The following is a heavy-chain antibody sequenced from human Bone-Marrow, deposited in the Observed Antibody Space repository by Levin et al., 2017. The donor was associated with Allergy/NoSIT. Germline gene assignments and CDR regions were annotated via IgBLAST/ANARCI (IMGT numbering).Heavy chain of an antibody. J-gene: IGHJ4*02. V-gene: IGHV3-48*01. D-gene: IGHD3-3*01. Sequence: VASVKVSCAASGFTFSSYSMNWVRQAPGKGLEWVSYISSSSSTIYYADSVKGRFTISRDNAKNSLYLQMNSLRAEDTAVYYCARDNRITIFGVVNNYFDYWGQGTLVTVSS. CDR1: GFTFSSYS. CDR3: ARDNRITIFGVVNNYFDY. CDR2: ISSSSSTI.